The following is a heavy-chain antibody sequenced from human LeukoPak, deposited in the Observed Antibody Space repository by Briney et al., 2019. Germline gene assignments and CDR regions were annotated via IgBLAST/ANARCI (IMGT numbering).Heavy chain of an antibody. CDR2: INPNSGGT. V-gene: IGHV1-2*02. Sequence: ASVKVSCKASGYTFTGYYMHWVRQAPGQGLEWMGWINPNSGGTNYAQKFQGRVTMTRDTSISTAYMELSRLRSDDTAVYYCARVRVPAALTGSDAFDIWGQGTMVTVSS. CDR3: ARVRVPAALTGSDAFDI. J-gene: IGHJ3*02. CDR1: GYTFTGYY. D-gene: IGHD2-2*01.